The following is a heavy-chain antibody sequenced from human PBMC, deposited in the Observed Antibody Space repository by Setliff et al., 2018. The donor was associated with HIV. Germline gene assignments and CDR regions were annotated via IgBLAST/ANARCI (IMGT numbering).Heavy chain of an antibody. J-gene: IGHJ4*02. CDR2: INHGGRA. D-gene: IGHD2-2*01. CDR3: ARGSCFNTGCLDS. Sequence: SETLSLTCAVYGGSYSGYYWSWIRQPPGKGLEWIGEINHGGRANYNPSLKGRVAISEDTSKNQFSLNLISVTVADTAVYYCARGSCFNTGCLDSWGQGALVTVSS. V-gene: IGHV4-34*01. CDR1: GGSYSGYY.